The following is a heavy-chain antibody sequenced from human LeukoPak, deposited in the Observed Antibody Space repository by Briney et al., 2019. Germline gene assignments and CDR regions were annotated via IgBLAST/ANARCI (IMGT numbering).Heavy chain of an antibody. CDR1: GFTFSSYE. D-gene: IGHD3-22*01. CDR2: ISSSGSTI. J-gene: IGHJ3*02. V-gene: IGHV3-48*03. Sequence: PGGSLRLSCAASGFTFSSYEMNWVRQAPGKGLEWVSYISSSGSTIYYADSVKGRFTISRDNAKNSLYLQMNSLRAEDTAVYYCARAYYYDSSGYCPDAFDIWGQGTMVTVSS. CDR3: ARAYYYDSSGYCPDAFDI.